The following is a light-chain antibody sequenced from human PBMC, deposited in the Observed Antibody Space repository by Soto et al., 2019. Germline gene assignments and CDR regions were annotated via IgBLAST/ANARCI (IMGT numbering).Light chain of an antibody. CDR1: QSVSSSY. V-gene: IGKV3-20*01. CDR2: DAS. Sequence: EIELTQSPGTLSLSPGERATLSCRASQSVSSSYLAWYQQKPGQAPRLLIYDASSRATGIPDRFSGSGSGTDFTLTISRLQPEDFAVYYCQQYASSPLTFGGDTKVELK. CDR3: QQYASSPLT. J-gene: IGKJ4*01.